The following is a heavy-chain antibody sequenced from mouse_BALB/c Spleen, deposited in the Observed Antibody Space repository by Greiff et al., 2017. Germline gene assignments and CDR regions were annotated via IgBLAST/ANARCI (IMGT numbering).Heavy chain of an antibody. CDR1: GFSLTGYG. CDR3: AREEIRTLFFAY. J-gene: IGHJ3*01. CDR2: IWGDGST. Sequence: MKLMESGPGLVAPSQSLSITCTVSGFSLTGYGVNWVRQPPGQGLEWLGMIWGDGSTAYNSALKSRLSISKDNSKSQVFLKMNSLQTDDTARYYCAREEIRTLFFAYWGQGTLVTVSA. D-gene: IGHD2-4*01. V-gene: IGHV2-6-7*01.